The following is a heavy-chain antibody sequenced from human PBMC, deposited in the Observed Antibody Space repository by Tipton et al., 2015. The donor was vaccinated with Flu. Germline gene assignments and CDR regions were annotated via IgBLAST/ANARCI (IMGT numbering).Heavy chain of an antibody. D-gene: IGHD4-17*01. CDR3: TSLPVRDYGGRGQAYCYYYMDV. CDR1: GFTFSGSA. Sequence: SLRLSCAASGFTFSGSAMHWVRQASGKGLEWVGRIRSKANSYATAYAASVKGRFTISRDDSKNTAYLQMNSLKTEDTAVYYCTSLPVRDYGGRGQAYCYYYMDVWGKGTTVTVSS. J-gene: IGHJ6*03. CDR2: IRSKANSYAT. V-gene: IGHV3-73*01.